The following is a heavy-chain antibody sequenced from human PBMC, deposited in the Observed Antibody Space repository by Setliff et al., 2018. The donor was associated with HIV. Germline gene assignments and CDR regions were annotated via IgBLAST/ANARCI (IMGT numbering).Heavy chain of an antibody. CDR2: IYYSGST. V-gene: IGHV4-30-4*08. Sequence: SETLSLTCTVSGGSISSGDYYWSWIRQPPGKGLEWIGYIYYSGSTYYNPSLKSRVTISVDTSKNQFSLKLSSVTAADTAVYYCARDVWRGSGWYGLDYWGQGMLVTVSS. CDR1: GGSISSGDYY. CDR3: ARDVWRGSGWYGLDY. D-gene: IGHD6-19*01. J-gene: IGHJ4*02.